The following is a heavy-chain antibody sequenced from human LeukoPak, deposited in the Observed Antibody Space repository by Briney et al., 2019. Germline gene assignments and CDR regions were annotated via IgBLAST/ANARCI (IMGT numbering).Heavy chain of an antibody. D-gene: IGHD1-26*01. CDR2: ISGSGAST. Sequence: GGSLRLSCLTSGFTLSTNAVSWVRQAPGKGLEWISGISGSGASTYYADSVKGRFTISRDDSRNTLYLQMNSLRGDDTAVYYCAKDVGKWESLHFFDYWGQGTLVTVSS. CDR3: AKDVGKWESLHFFDY. J-gene: IGHJ4*02. CDR1: GFTLSTNA. V-gene: IGHV3-23*01.